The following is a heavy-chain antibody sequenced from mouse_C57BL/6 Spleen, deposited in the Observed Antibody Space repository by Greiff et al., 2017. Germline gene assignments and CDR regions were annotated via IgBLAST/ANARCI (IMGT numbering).Heavy chain of an antibody. J-gene: IGHJ3*01. CDR3: ASMGETGPFAY. CDR1: GYTFTSYW. Sequence: QVQLQQPGAELVRPGSSVKLSCKASGYTFTSYWMHWVKQRPIQGLEWIGNIDPSDSETHYNQKFKDKATLTVDKSSSTAYMQLSSLTSEGSSVYYCASMGETGPFAYWGQGTLVTVSA. D-gene: IGHD4-1*01. V-gene: IGHV1-52*01. CDR2: IDPSDSET.